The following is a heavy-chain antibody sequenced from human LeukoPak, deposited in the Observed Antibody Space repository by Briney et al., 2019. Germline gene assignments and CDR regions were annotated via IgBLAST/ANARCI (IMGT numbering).Heavy chain of an antibody. CDR2: INHSGST. CDR1: GGSFSGYY. J-gene: IGHJ1*01. D-gene: IGHD2-2*01. V-gene: IGHV4-34*01. CDR3: ARTLGYCSSTSCYFAEYFQH. Sequence: PSETLSLTCAVYGGSFSGYYWTWIRQPPGKGREWIGEINHSGSTNYNPSLKSRVTISVDTSKNQFSLKLSSVTAADTAVYYCARTLGYCSSTSCYFAEYFQHWGQGTLVTVSS.